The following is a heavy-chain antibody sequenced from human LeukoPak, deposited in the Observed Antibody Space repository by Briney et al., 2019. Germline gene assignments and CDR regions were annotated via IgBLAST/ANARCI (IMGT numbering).Heavy chain of an antibody. D-gene: IGHD1-7*01. J-gene: IGHJ2*01. CDR1: GFTFSSHT. CDR2: MNGDGTTI. CDR3: ARAGNYYYDL. Sequence: GGPLRLSCAASGFTFSSHTMTWVRQAPGKGLVCVSRMNGDGTTINYADSVKGRFTISRDNAKNTLYLEMNSLSAEDTAVYYCARAGNYYYDLWGRGTLVSVSS. V-gene: IGHV3-74*01.